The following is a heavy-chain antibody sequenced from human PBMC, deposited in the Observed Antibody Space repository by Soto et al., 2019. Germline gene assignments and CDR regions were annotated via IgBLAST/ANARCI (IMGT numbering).Heavy chain of an antibody. Sequence: EMQLVESGGGLVQPGGSLRLSCAASGFTFSTYSMNWVRQAPGKGLEWISYITSSSTTIFYADSVKGRFTIPRDNAKNSLYLQMNSLRDEDTSVYYCARDNGIAGSFDPWGQGTLVTVSS. CDR1: GFTFSTYS. CDR2: ITSSSTTI. CDR3: ARDNGIAGSFDP. J-gene: IGHJ5*02. V-gene: IGHV3-48*02. D-gene: IGHD6-13*01.